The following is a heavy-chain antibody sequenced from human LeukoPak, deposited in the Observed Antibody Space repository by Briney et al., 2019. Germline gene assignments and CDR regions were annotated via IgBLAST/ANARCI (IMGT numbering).Heavy chain of an antibody. J-gene: IGHJ4*02. CDR1: GGSFSGYY. D-gene: IGHD6-19*01. CDR3: ARRCRIGSGWFYDY. V-gene: IGHV4-34*01. CDR2: INHSGST. Sequence: SETLSLTCAVYGGSFSGYYWTWIRQPPGKGREWIGEINHSGSTNYNPPLKSRVTISVDTSKNQVSLKLSSVTAADTAVYYCARRCRIGSGWFYDYWGQGTLVTVSS.